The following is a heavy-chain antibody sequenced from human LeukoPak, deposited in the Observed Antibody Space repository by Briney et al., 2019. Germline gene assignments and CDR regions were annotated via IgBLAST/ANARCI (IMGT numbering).Heavy chain of an antibody. J-gene: IGHJ3*02. CDR3: AREVVVVPAAIKGAFDI. Sequence: SETLSLTCTVSGGSISSYYWSWIRQPAGKGLEWIGRIYTSGSTNYNPSLKSRVTMSVDTSKNQFSLKLSSVTAADTAVYYCAREVVVVPAAIKGAFDIWGQGTMVTVSS. D-gene: IGHD2-2*02. CDR1: GGSISSYY. CDR2: IYTSGST. V-gene: IGHV4-4*07.